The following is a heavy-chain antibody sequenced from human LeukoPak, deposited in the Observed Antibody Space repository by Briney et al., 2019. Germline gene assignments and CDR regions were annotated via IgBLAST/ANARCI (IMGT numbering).Heavy chain of an antibody. J-gene: IGHJ5*02. CDR1: GFTFSSHA. CDR3: AKDNRITIFGVVIYWFDP. D-gene: IGHD3-3*01. V-gene: IGHV3-23*01. Sequence: GGSLRLSCVASGFTFSSHALSWVRQAPGKGLEWVAAISGSGGSTYYADSVKGRFTISRDNSKNTLYLQMNSLRAEDTAVYYCAKDNRITIFGVVIYWFDPWGQGTLVTVSS. CDR2: ISGSGGST.